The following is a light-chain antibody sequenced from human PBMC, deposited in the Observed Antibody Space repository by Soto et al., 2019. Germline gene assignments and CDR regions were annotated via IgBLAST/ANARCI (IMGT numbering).Light chain of an antibody. V-gene: IGKV3-15*01. J-gene: IGKJ3*01. Sequence: EIVMTQSPATLSVSPGERATLSCRASQSVSSNLDWYQQKPGQPPRLLIYGASTRATGIPARFSGSGSGTEFTLTISSLQSEDFAVYYCQQYNNWPGTFGSGTKVDIK. CDR1: QSVSSN. CDR3: QQYNNWPGT. CDR2: GAS.